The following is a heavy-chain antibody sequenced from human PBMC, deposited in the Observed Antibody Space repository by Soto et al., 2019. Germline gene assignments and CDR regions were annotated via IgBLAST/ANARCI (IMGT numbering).Heavy chain of an antibody. V-gene: IGHV4-31*03. J-gene: IGHJ6*02. Sequence: QVQLQESGPGLVKPSQTLSLTCTVSGGSISSGGYYWSWIRQHPGKGLEWIGYIYYSGSTYYNPSLKSRVTISVDTSKNQFSLKLSSVTAADTAVYYCARGRTPPYSSSHGPYYYYGMDVWGQGTTVTVSS. D-gene: IGHD6-6*01. CDR2: IYYSGST. CDR3: ARGRTPPYSSSHGPYYYYGMDV. CDR1: GGSISSGGYY.